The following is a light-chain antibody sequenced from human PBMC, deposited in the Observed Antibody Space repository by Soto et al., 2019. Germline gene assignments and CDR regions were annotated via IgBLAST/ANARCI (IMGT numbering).Light chain of an antibody. CDR2: EVS. CDR1: SSEVGGHNY. CDR3: SSYAGSNNYV. J-gene: IGLJ1*01. Sequence: SAPPQPPSASGSPGQSYPISCTGTSSEVGGHNYVSWYQQHPGKAPKLMIYEVSQRPSGVPDRFSGSKSGNTASLTVSGLQAEDEADYYCSSYAGSNNYVFGTGTKVTVL. V-gene: IGLV2-8*01.